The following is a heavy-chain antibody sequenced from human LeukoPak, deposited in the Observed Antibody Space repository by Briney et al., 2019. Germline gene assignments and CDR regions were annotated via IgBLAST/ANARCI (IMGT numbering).Heavy chain of an antibody. J-gene: IGHJ4*02. CDR3: AVPRLRAAAGRRYFDY. Sequence: PGGSLRLSCAASGFTFSAYWMTWIRQPPGKGLEWIGEINHSGSTNYNPSLKSRVTISVDTSKNQFSLRLSSVTAADTAVYYCAVPRLRAAAGRRYFDYWGQGTLVTVSS. CDR2: INHSGST. CDR1: GFTFSAYW. D-gene: IGHD6-13*01. V-gene: IGHV4-34*08.